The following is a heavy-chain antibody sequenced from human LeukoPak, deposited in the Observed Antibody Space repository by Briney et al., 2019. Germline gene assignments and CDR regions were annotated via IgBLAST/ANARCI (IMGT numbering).Heavy chain of an antibody. D-gene: IGHD6-13*01. Sequence: ASVKVSCKASGYTFTSYDINWVRQATGQGLEWMGWMNPNSGNTGNAQNFQGRATITRNTSISTAYMELSSLRSEDTGVYYCARVRGYEAAAAIDYWGQGTLVTVSS. J-gene: IGHJ4*02. V-gene: IGHV1-8*03. CDR3: ARVRGYEAAAAIDY. CDR1: GYTFTSYD. CDR2: MNPNSGNT.